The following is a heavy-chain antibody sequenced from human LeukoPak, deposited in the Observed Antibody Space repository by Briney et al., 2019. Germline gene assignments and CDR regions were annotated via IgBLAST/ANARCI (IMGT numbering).Heavy chain of an antibody. CDR2: INFNGGRT. V-gene: IGHV3-23*01. D-gene: IGHD3-10*01. J-gene: IGHJ4*02. Sequence: HAGGSLRLPCAASGFDFSSHGMNWVRQAPGKGLEWVSTINFNGGRTYYADSVKGRFSVSRDNSKNTLYLRMNSLRVEDTAVYYCAKGGRGSWAGNTGDWGQGTLV. CDR1: GFDFSSHG. CDR3: AKGGRGSWAGNTGD.